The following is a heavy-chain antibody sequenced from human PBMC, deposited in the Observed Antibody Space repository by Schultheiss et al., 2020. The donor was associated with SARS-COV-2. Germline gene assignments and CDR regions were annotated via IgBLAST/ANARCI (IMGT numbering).Heavy chain of an antibody. Sequence: SVKVSCKASGYTFTGYYMHWVRQAPGQGLEWMGGIIPIFGTANYAQKFQGRVTITADKSTSTAYMELSSLRSEDTAVYYCARDSGYYYHGMDVWGQGTTVTVSS. J-gene: IGHJ6*02. D-gene: IGHD3-9*01. CDR2: IIPIFGTA. V-gene: IGHV1-69*06. CDR3: ARDSGYYYHGMDV. CDR1: GYTFTGYY.